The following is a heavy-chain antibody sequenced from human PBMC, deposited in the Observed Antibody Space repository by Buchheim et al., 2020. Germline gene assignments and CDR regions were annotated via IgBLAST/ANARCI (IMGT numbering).Heavy chain of an antibody. CDR1: GGSFSGYY. J-gene: IGHJ5*02. CDR2: INHSGST. D-gene: IGHD1-26*01. CDR3: ARSIRGIVGATMTWFDP. V-gene: IGHV4-34*01. Sequence: QVQLQQWGAGLLKPSETLSLTCAVYGGSFSGYYWSWIRQPPGKGLEWIGEINHSGSTNYNPSLKSRVTISVDTSKNQFSLKLSSVTAADTAVYYCARSIRGIVGATMTWFDPWGQGTL.